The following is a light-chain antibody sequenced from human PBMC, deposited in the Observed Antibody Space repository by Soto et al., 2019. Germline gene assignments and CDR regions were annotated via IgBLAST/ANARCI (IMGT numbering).Light chain of an antibody. J-gene: IGLJ1*01. CDR3: CSYAGSYTLGVYV. V-gene: IGLV2-11*01. Sequence: QSALTQPRSVSGSPGQSVTISCTGTSSDVGGYNYVSWYQQHPGKAPKLMIYDVSKRPSGVPDRFSGSKSGNTASLTISGLQAEDEAXYYCCSYAGSYTLGVYVFGTGTKVTVL. CDR2: DVS. CDR1: SSDVGGYNY.